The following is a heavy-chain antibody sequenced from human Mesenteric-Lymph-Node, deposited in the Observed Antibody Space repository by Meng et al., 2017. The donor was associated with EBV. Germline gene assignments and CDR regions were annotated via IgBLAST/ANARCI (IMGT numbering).Heavy chain of an antibody. V-gene: IGHV1-18*01. Sequence: QGQLVQSGPEARKPGASVKVSCKASGYTFTDFGISWVRQAPGQGLEWMGWINAYNGNTNYAQKFQGRVTMTTDTSTSTAYMELRSLRSDDTAVYYCARLYYDYVIGAWFDPWGQGTLVTVSS. D-gene: IGHD3-16*01. J-gene: IGHJ5*02. CDR1: GYTFTDFG. CDR3: ARLYYDYVIGAWFDP. CDR2: INAYNGNT.